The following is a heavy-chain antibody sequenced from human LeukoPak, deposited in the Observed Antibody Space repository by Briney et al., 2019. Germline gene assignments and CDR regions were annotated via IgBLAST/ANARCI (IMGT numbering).Heavy chain of an antibody. V-gene: IGHV3-30*07. CDR2: ISYYGTNT. D-gene: IGHD3-9*01. J-gene: IGHJ5*02. CDR3: ARDAYDILTGYYNNWFDP. CDR1: GFTFSKYA. Sequence: GGSLRLSCAASGFTFSKYAMQWVGQAQGKGLEGGAVISYYGTNTYYADSVKGLFTISTDNANTSLYLQINSLTAEDTAVYYCARDAYDILTGYYNNWFDPWGQGTLVTVSS.